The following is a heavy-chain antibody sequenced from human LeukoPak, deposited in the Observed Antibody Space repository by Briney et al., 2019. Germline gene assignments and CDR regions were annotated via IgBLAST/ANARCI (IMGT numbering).Heavy chain of an antibody. CDR2: IYTSGST. CDR3: ARDRGAARRYYYYGMDV. J-gene: IGHJ6*02. D-gene: IGHD6-25*01. Sequence: PSETLSLTCTVSGGSISSYYWSWIRQPAGKGLEWIGRIYTSGSTNYNPSLKSRVTMSVDTSKNQFSLKLSSVTAADTAVYYCARDRGAARRYYYYGMDVWGQGTTVTVYS. V-gene: IGHV4-4*07. CDR1: GGSISSYY.